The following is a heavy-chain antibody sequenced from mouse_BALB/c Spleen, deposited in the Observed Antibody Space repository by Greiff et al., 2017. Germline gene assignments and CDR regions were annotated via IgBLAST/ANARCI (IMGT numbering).Heavy chain of an antibody. V-gene: IGHV1-7*01. Sequence: VQLQQSGAELAKPGASVKMSCKASGYTFTSYWMHWVKQRPGQGLEWIGYINPSTGYTEYNQKFKDKATLTADKSSSTAYMQLSSLTSEDSAVYYCARGLPEDYWGQGTSVTVSS. CDR3: ARGLPEDY. CDR1: GYTFTSYW. CDR2: INPSTGYT. J-gene: IGHJ4*01.